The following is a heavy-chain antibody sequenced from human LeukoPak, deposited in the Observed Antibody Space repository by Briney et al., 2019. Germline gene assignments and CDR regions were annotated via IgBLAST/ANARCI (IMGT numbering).Heavy chain of an antibody. D-gene: IGHD3-9*01. V-gene: IGHV4-59*01. CDR1: GGSFSGYY. J-gene: IGHJ3*02. CDR2: IYYSGST. CDR3: ARASKYYDILTGYSPDAFDI. Sequence: SETLSLTCAVSGGSFSGYYWSWIRQPPGKGLEWIGYIYYSGSTNYNPSLKSRVTISVDTSKNQFSLKLSSVTAADTAVYYCARASKYYDILTGYSPDAFDIWGQGTMVTVSS.